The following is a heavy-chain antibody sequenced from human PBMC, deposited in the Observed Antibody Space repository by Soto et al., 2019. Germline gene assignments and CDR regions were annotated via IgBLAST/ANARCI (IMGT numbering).Heavy chain of an antibody. Sequence: EVQLVESGGVVVQAGGSLRLSCAVSGFTFDDYTMHWVRQAPGKGLEWLSLISWDGDRTSYADSVKGRFTISRDNSKNSLYLQMPRLRPEDTALYYCAKDIAGSGWCSLDYWGQGSLVTVSS. CDR3: AKDIAGSGWCSLDY. J-gene: IGHJ4*02. CDR1: GFTFDDYT. D-gene: IGHD6-19*01. V-gene: IGHV3-43*01. CDR2: ISWDGDRT.